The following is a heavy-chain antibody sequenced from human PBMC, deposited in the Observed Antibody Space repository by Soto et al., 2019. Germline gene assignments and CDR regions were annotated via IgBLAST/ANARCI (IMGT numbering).Heavy chain of an antibody. Sequence: QVQLVQSGAEVKKPGASVKVSCKASGYIFTSYYIHWVRQAPGQGLEWMGIINPSGGSTSYAQKFQGRVTMTRDTSTSTVYMELSSLRSEDTAVYYCARGSVAGRRFDYWGQGTLVTVSS. CDR3: ARGSVAGRRFDY. V-gene: IGHV1-46*01. J-gene: IGHJ4*02. CDR2: INPSGGST. CDR1: GYIFTSYY. D-gene: IGHD6-19*01.